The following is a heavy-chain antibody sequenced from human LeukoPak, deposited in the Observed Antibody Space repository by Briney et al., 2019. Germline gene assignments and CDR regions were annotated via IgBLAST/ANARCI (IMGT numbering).Heavy chain of an antibody. D-gene: IGHD2-21*02. J-gene: IGHJ5*02. CDR3: ARARVTRWFDP. CDR2: IWYDGTNK. Sequence: PGRSLRLSCAASGFTFSSFGMHWVRQAPGKGLEWVAVIWYDGTNKYCADSVKGRFTISRDNSKNTLYLQMNSLRAEDTAVYYCARARVTRWFDPWGQGTLVTVSS. CDR1: GFTFSSFG. V-gene: IGHV3-33*08.